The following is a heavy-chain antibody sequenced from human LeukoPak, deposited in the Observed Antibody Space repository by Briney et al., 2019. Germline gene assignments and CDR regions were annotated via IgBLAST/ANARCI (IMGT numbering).Heavy chain of an antibody. CDR1: GGSLSGYY. D-gene: IGHD2-15*01. V-gene: IGHV4-34*01. CDR3: ARYCSGGSCYGRGWFDP. J-gene: IGHJ5*02. CDR2: INHSGST. Sequence: SETLSLTCAVYGGSLSGYYWSWIRHPPGKGLEWSGEINHSGSTNYNPSLNSRVTISVDTSKNQFSLKLSSVTAADTAVYYCARYCSGGSCYGRGWFDPWGQGTLVTVSS.